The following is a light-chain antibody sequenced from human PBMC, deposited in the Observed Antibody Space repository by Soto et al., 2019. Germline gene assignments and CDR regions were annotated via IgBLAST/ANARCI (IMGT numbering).Light chain of an antibody. CDR3: CSYAGSPRYV. Sequence: QSALTQPRSVSGSLGQSVTISCTGTSSDVGTYNYVSWYQQHPGKAPKVMIYDVSERPSGVPDRFSGSKSGNTASLTLSGLQAEDEADYYCCSYAGSPRYVLGTGTKLTVI. V-gene: IGLV2-11*01. CDR2: DVS. J-gene: IGLJ1*01. CDR1: SSDVGTYNY.